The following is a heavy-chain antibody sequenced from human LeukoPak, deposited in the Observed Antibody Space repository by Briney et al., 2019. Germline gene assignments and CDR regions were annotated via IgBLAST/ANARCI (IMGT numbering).Heavy chain of an antibody. Sequence: SETLSLTCTVYGYSISNGYYWGWIRQPPGKGLEWIGNIYHSGSTYYNPSLKSRVTISVDTSKNQFSLKLSSVTAADTAVYYCARELLSGDPSIGNWGQGTLVTVSS. V-gene: IGHV4-38-2*02. CDR3: ARELLSGDPSIGN. J-gene: IGHJ4*02. CDR2: IYHSGST. D-gene: IGHD7-27*01. CDR1: GYSISNGYY.